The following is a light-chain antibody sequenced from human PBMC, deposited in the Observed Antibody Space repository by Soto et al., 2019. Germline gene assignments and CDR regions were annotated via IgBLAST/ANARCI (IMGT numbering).Light chain of an antibody. CDR2: LGS. CDR1: QSLLHSNGYNF. Sequence: DIVMTQSPLSLPVTPGDPASISCRSSQSLLHSNGYNFLDWYLQKPGQSPHLLIYLGSNRASGVPDRFSGSGSGTDFTLNISRVESEDVGVYYCMQELQTPITFGQGTRLEIK. V-gene: IGKV2-28*01. J-gene: IGKJ5*01. CDR3: MQELQTPIT.